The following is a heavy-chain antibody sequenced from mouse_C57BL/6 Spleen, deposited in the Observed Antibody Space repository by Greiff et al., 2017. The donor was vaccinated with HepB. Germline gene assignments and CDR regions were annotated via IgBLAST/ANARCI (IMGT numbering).Heavy chain of an antibody. CDR1: GFTFTDYY. CDR3: ARSNWDYFDY. D-gene: IGHD4-1*01. CDR2: IRNKANGYTT. Sequence: DVKLVESGGGLVQPGGSLSLSCAASGFTFTDYYMSWVRQPPGKALEWLGFIRNKANGYTTEYSASVKGRFTISRDNSQSILYLQMNALRAEDSATYCCARSNWDYFDYWGQGTTLTVSS. J-gene: IGHJ2*01. V-gene: IGHV7-3*01.